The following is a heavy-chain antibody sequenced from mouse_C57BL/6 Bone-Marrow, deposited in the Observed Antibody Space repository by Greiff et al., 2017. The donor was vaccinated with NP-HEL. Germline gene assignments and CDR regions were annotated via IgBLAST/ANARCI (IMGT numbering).Heavy chain of an antibody. CDR3: ARQEGKRDYYAMDY. CDR1: GFSLTSYG. J-gene: IGHJ4*01. V-gene: IGHV2-6-1*01. Sequence: VQVVESGPGLVAPSQSLSITCTVSGFSLTSYGVHSVRQPPGKGLEWLVVIWSDGSTTYNSALKSRLSISKDNSKSQVFLKMNSLQTDDTAMYYCARQEGKRDYYAMDYWGQGTSVTVSS. CDR2: IWSDGST. D-gene: IGHD2-1*01.